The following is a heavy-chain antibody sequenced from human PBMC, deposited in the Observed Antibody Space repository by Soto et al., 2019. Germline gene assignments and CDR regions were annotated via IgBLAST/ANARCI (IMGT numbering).Heavy chain of an antibody. Sequence: QVQLVQSGVEVKKPGASVKVSCKASGYTFISHGISWVRQAPGQGLEWMGWISGKNGNTNYAQKLQGRVTLTTDTSTSTADMELRSLRSHDTAVYYCARVSSSIVVVPDYGMDVWGQGTTVTVSS. CDR2: ISGKNGNT. V-gene: IGHV1-18*04. CDR3: ARVSSSIVVVPDYGMDV. D-gene: IGHD2-15*01. CDR1: GYTFISHG. J-gene: IGHJ6*02.